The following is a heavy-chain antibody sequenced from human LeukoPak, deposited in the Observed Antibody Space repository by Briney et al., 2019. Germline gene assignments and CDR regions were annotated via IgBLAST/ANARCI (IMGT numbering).Heavy chain of an antibody. J-gene: IGHJ4*02. CDR3: ARDYAGSPDY. CDR1: GFTFSTYW. Sequence: PGGSLRLSCTASGFTFSTYWINCVRHSPGKGLVWVALINGDGSTTTHADSVKGRFTISRDNAKNTAYLQMNSLRDEDTAVYFCARDYAGSPDYWGQGTLVTVSA. D-gene: IGHD3-10*01. CDR2: INGDGSTT. V-gene: IGHV3-74*03.